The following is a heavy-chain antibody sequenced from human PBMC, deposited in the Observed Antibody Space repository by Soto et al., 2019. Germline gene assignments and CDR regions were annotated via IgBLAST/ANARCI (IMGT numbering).Heavy chain of an antibody. CDR1: GDPISNSGNY. J-gene: IGHJ4*02. Sequence: PSETLSLTCSVSGDPISNSGNYWGWIRQPPGKGLGWIGDINHSGSTDYNPSLKSRVTISPGASKNQFSLKLRSVTAADTAVYYCARGHRTDALGYWGQGTLVTVSS. V-gene: IGHV4-39*07. D-gene: IGHD1-1*01. CDR2: INHSGST. CDR3: ARGHRTDALGY.